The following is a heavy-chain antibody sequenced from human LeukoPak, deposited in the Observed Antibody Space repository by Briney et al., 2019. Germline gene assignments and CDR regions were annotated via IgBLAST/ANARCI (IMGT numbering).Heavy chain of an antibody. V-gene: IGHV3-23*01. CDR2: ISGSGGST. CDR3: AKLGYCSSTSCTTNWFDP. Sequence: GGSLRLSCAASGFTFSSYAMSWVRKAPGKGLEWVSAISGSGGSTYYADSVKGRFTISRDNSKNTLYLQMNSLRAEDTAVYYCAKLGYCSSTSCTTNWFDPWGQGTLVTVSS. D-gene: IGHD2-2*01. CDR1: GFTFSSYA. J-gene: IGHJ5*02.